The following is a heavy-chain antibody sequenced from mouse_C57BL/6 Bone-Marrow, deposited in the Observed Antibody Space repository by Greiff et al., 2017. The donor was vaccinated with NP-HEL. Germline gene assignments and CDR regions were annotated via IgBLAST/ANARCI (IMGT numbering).Heavy chain of an antibody. D-gene: IGHD1-1*01. J-gene: IGHJ2*02. Sequence: EVQLQQSGPELVKPGASVKISCKASGYTFTDYYMNWVKQSHGKSLEWIGDINPNNGGTSYNQKFKGKATLTVDKSSSTAYMELRSLPSEDSAVYYCARTYYYGSTFDYWGQGTSLTVSS. CDR1: GYTFTDYY. V-gene: IGHV1-26*01. CDR3: ARTYYYGSTFDY. CDR2: INPNNGGT.